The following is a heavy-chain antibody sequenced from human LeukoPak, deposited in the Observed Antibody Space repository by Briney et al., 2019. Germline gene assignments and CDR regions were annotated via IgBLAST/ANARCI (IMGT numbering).Heavy chain of an antibody. Sequence: GGSLRLSCAAPGFTFSSYSINWVRQAPGKGLEWVSSISSTGNYIYYADSVKGRFTVSRDNAKNSLYLQMNSMRAEDTALYYCARAPTVTTNIIYWYFDLWGRGTLVTVSS. D-gene: IGHD4-17*01. J-gene: IGHJ2*01. V-gene: IGHV3-21*01. CDR1: GFTFSSYS. CDR2: ISSTGNYI. CDR3: ARAPTVTTNIIYWYFDL.